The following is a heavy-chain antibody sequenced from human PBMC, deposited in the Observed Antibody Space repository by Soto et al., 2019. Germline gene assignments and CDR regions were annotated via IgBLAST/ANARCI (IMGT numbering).Heavy chain of an antibody. CDR3: ARLSSYDSAPFDP. J-gene: IGHJ5*02. CDR1: GFTFSGYW. CDR2: IKPDENEK. D-gene: IGHD3-16*01. V-gene: IGHV3-7*03. Sequence: VGSLRLSCAASGFTFSGYWMSWVRQAPGKGLEWVANIKPDENEKYYVDSVKGRFTISRDNAKNTLYLQLNSLRAEDTAVYYCARLSSYDSAPFDPWGLGTLVTVSS.